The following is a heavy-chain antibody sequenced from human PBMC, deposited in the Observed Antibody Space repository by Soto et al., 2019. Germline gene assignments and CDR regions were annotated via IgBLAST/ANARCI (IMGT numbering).Heavy chain of an antibody. D-gene: IGHD3-3*01. Sequence: ASVKVSCKVSGYTLTELSMHWVRQAPGKGLEWMGGFDPEDGETIYAQKFQGRVTMTEDTSTDTAYMELSSLRSEDTAVYYCATVPALRFLEWLSDGAFDIRGQGTMVTVSS. V-gene: IGHV1-24*01. CDR1: GYTLTELS. J-gene: IGHJ3*02. CDR3: ATVPALRFLEWLSDGAFDI. CDR2: FDPEDGET.